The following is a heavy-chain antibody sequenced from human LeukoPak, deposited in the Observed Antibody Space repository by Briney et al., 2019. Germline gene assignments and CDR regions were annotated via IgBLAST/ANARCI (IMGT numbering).Heavy chain of an antibody. D-gene: IGHD5-18*01. J-gene: IGHJ6*02. Sequence: SQTLSLTCAISGDSVSSNSAAWNWIRQSPSRGLEWLGRTYYRSKWFNDYAVSVRSRITIIPDTSKNQISLQLNSVTPEDTAVYYCASLDTAMGDYYYGMDVWGQGTTVTVSS. CDR3: ASLDTAMGDYYYGMDV. V-gene: IGHV6-1*01. CDR1: GDSVSSNSAA. CDR2: TYYRSKWFN.